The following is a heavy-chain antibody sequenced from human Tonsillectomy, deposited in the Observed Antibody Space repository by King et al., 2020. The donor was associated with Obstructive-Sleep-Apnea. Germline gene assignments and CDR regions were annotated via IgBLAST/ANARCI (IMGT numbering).Heavy chain of an antibody. D-gene: IGHD6-6*01. CDR3: VRGLTHSSSPEHFDS. CDR1: GFSITGYT. Sequence: EVQLVESGGGLVKPGGSLRLSCAASGFSITGYTMTWVRQAPGKCLECVSSISTSSTFFYYADSVKGRFSISRENAQNSLYLQMNSLRADDAALYYCVRGLTHSSSPEHFDSWGQGTLVTVSS. V-gene: IGHV3-21*01. J-gene: IGHJ4*02. CDR2: ISTSSTFF.